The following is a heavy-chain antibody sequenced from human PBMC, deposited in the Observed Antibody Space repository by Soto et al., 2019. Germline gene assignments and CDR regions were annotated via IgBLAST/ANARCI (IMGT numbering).Heavy chain of an antibody. J-gene: IGHJ6*03. CDR2: IDPNSGGT. CDR3: ARDGGRITIFGVVTHMADYYMDV. CDR1: GYTFTGYY. D-gene: IGHD3-3*01. Sequence: GASVKVSCKASGYTFTGYYMHWVRQAPGQGLEWMGWIDPNSGGTNYAQKFQGWVTMTRDTSISTAYMELSRLRSDDTAVYYCARDGGRITIFGVVTHMADYYMDVWGKGTTVTVSS. V-gene: IGHV1-2*04.